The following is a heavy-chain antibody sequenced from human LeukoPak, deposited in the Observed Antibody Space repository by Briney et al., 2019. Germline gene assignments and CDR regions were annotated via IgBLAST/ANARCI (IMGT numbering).Heavy chain of an antibody. CDR1: GYTFTSYG. CDR2: ISAYNGNT. D-gene: IGHD5/OR15-5a*01. J-gene: IGHJ4*02. Sequence: ASLKVSCKASGYTFTSYGISWVRQAPGQGLEWMGWISAYNGNTNYAQKLQGRVIMTTDTSTSTAYMELRSLRSDDTAVYYCARDPIVSGYFDYWGQGTLVTVSS. CDR3: ARDPIVSGYFDY. V-gene: IGHV1-18*01.